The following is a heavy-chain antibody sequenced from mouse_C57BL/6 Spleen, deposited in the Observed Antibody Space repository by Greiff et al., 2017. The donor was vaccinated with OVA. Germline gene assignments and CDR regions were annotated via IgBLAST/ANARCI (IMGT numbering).Heavy chain of an antibody. D-gene: IGHD2-1*01. CDR3: ARHPIYYDWYFDV. V-gene: IGHV2-6-1*01. Sequence: VKLMESGPGLVAPSQSLSITCTVSGFSLTSYGVHWVRQPPGKGLEWLVVIWSDGSTTYNSALKSRLSISKDNSKSQVFLKMNSLQTDDTAMYYCARHPIYYDWYFDVWGTGTTVTVSS. CDR2: IWSDGST. J-gene: IGHJ1*03. CDR1: GFSLTSYG.